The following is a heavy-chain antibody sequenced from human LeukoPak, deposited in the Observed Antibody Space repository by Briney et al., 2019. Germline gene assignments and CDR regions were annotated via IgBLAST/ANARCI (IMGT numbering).Heavy chain of an antibody. CDR3: ARQYQLLHHYYYYYMDV. CDR1: GGSISNKC. J-gene: IGHJ6*03. V-gene: IGHV4-59*01. Sequence: PSETLSLTCTVSGGSISNKCWSWIRQPPGKGLEWIGYIYYSGSTNYNPSLKSRVTISVDTSKNQFSLKLSSVTAADTAVYYCARQYQLLHHYYYYYMDVWGKGTTVTISS. D-gene: IGHD2-2*02. CDR2: IYYSGST.